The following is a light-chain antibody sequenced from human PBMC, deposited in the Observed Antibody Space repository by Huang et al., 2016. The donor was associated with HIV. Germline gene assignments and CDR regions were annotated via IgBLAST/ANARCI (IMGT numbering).Light chain of an antibody. CDR1: QSVGSN. V-gene: IGKV3-15*01. CDR2: ACS. Sequence: EIVMTQSPATLSVSPGERATLSCRASQSVGSNLAWYQQRRGQAPRFLIYACSNRASGTPARFSGSGSGTEFTLTVSSLQSEDFAVYYCQQHNTWPRTFGQGTRV. J-gene: IGKJ1*01. CDR3: QQHNTWPRT.